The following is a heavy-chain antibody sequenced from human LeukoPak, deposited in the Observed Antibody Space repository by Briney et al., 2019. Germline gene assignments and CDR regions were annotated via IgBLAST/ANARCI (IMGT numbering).Heavy chain of an antibody. CDR2: INSNTGGT. CDR1: GYTFTGYY. Sequence: ASVKLSCKASGYTFTGYYIHWVRQAPGQGLECMGWINSNTGGTKYVQKFQGRVTMTRDTSISTAYMELYSLRSDDTAVYYCARDSTAIRFDYWGQGTLVTVSP. D-gene: IGHD5-18*01. V-gene: IGHV1-2*02. CDR3: ARDSTAIRFDY. J-gene: IGHJ4*02.